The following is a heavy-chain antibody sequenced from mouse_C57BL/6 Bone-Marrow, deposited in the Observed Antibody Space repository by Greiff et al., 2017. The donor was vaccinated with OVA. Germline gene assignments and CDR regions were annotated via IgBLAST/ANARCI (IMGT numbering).Heavy chain of an antibody. CDR3: ARPVDNSNYGGGY. CDR1: GFTFSSYG. J-gene: IGHJ2*01. D-gene: IGHD2-5*01. V-gene: IGHV5-6*01. CDR2: ISSGGSYT. Sequence: EVQLVESGGDLVKPGGSLKLSCAASGFTFSSYGMSWVRQTPDKRLEWVATISSGGSYTYYPDSVKGRFTISRDNAKNTLYLQMSSLKSEDTAMYYCARPVDNSNYGGGYWGQGTTLTVSS.